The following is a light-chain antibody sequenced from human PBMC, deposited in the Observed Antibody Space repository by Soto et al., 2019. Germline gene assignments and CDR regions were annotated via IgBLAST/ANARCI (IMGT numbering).Light chain of an antibody. CDR2: GAS. V-gene: IGKV3-15*01. CDR3: QQYNSYT. Sequence: EIEMTQSPATLPVSPGERATLSCRASQSVSTKLAWYQQKPGQAPRLLIYGASTRAPGFPARFTGSGSGTEFTLTIRSLQPDDFATYYCQQYNSYTFGQGTKLEIK. J-gene: IGKJ2*01. CDR1: QSVSTK.